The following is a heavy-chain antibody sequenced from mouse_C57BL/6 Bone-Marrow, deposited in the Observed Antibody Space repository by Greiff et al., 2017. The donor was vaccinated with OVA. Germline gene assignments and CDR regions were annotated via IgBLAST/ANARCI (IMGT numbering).Heavy chain of an antibody. CDR2: INPNNGGT. Sequence: EVQLQQSGPELVKPGASVKISCKASGYTFTDYYMNWVKQSHGKSLEWIGDINPNNGGTSYNQKFKGKATLTVDTSSSTAYMELRSLTSEDSAVYYCARSRYDYDEGAWFAYWGQGTLVTVSA. D-gene: IGHD2-4*01. J-gene: IGHJ3*01. CDR1: GYTFTDYY. CDR3: ARSRYDYDEGAWFAY. V-gene: IGHV1-26*01.